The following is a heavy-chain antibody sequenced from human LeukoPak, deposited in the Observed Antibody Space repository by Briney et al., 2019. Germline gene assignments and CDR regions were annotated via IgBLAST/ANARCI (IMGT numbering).Heavy chain of an antibody. CDR3: ARGRSSSSGNNWFDP. CDR1: GGSISSGSYY. J-gene: IGHJ5*02. Sequence: PSQTLSLTCTVSGGSISSGSYYWSWIRQPAGKGLEWIGRIYTSGSTNYNPSLKSRVTISVDTSKNRFSLKLSSVTAADTAVYYCARGRSSSSGNNWFDPWGQGTLVTVSS. V-gene: IGHV4-61*02. D-gene: IGHD6-6*01. CDR2: IYTSGST.